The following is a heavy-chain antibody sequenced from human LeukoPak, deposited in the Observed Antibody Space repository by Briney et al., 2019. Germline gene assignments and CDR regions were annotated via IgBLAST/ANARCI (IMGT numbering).Heavy chain of an antibody. V-gene: IGHV4-59*01. J-gene: IGHJ4*02. D-gene: IGHD3-22*01. CDR1: GGSISSYY. CDR3: ARQIVVVSPFDY. Sequence: ASETLSLTCTVSGGSISSYYWSWIRLPPGKGLEWIGYIYYSGSTNYNPSLKSRVTISVDTSKNQFSLKLSSVTAANTAVYYCARQIVVVSPFDYWGQGTLVTVSS. CDR2: IYYSGST.